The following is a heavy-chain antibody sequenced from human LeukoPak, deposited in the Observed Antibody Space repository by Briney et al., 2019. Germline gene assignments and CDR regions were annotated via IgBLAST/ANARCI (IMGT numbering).Heavy chain of an antibody. D-gene: IGHD6-13*01. CDR2: IYASGNT. J-gene: IGHJ4*02. V-gene: IGHV4-4*07. CDR1: GGSISSYY. CDR3: ARGRGSSWYYFDY. Sequence: SSETLSLTCTVSGGSISSYYWSWVRQPAGKGLEWIGRIYASGNTNYNPSLKGRLTMTVDTSKNQFSLNLSSVTAADTAVYYCARGRGSSWYYFDYWGQGTLVTVSS.